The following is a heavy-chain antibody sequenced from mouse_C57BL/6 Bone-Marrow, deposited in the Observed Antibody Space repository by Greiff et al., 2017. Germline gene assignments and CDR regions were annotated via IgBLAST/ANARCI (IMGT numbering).Heavy chain of an antibody. J-gene: IGHJ3*01. CDR3: ERSGVCDYEAWFAY. CDR2: INPSSGYT. CDR1: GYTFTSYT. Sequence: VQLQQSGAELARPGASVKMSCKASGYTFTSYTMHWVKQRPGQGLEWIGYINPSSGYTKYNQKFKDKATLTADKSSSTAYMQLSSLTSEDSAVYYCERSGVCDYEAWFAYWGQGTLVTVSA. V-gene: IGHV1-4*01. D-gene: IGHD2-4*01.